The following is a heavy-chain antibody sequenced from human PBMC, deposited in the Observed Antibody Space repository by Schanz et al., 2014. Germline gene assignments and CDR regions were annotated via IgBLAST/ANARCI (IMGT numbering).Heavy chain of an antibody. D-gene: IGHD1-26*01. CDR3: ARDHTTESYYSAGPPIDY. J-gene: IGHJ4*02. Sequence: EVQLVESGGGLVQPGGSLRLSCAASGFTFSTSTMHWVRQAPGKGLEWVSLISDSGDTAYYADSVKGRFTISRDNFKGALYLQMSSLRAEDTAVYYCARDHTTESYYSAGPPIDYWGQGTLLNVSS. CDR2: ISDSGDTA. V-gene: IGHV3-23*04. CDR1: GFTFSTST.